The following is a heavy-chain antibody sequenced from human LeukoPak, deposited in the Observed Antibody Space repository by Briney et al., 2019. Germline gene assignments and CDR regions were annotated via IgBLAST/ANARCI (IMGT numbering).Heavy chain of an antibody. J-gene: IGHJ4*02. D-gene: IGHD6-13*01. V-gene: IGHV4-59*11. CDR2: ISYSGSA. CDR3: ARVSVASADRGHFDY. CDR1: GGSISHHF. Sequence: SETLSLTCTVSGGSISHHFWGWIRQPPGKGLDWIGHISYSGSANYNPSLKSRVTISLDTSKNQFSLRLTSMNSADSAVYYCARVSVASADRGHFDYWGQGTLVTVSS.